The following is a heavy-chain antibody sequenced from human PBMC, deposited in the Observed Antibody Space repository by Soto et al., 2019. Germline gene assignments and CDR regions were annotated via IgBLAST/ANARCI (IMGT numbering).Heavy chain of an antibody. CDR1: GFTFSSYG. V-gene: IGHV3-33*01. D-gene: IGHD1-26*01. J-gene: IGHJ6*02. Sequence: QVQLVESGGGVVQPGRSLRLSCAASGFTFSSYGMHWVRQAPGKGLEWVAGIWYDGSNKYYADSVKGRFTISRDNSKNTLYLQMNSLRAEDTAVYYCARDQEWELLGAASYYYYGMDVWGQGTTVTVSS. CDR2: IWYDGSNK. CDR3: ARDQEWELLGAASYYYYGMDV.